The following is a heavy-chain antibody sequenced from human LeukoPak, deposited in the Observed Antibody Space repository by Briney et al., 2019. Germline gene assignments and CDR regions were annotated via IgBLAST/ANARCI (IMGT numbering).Heavy chain of an antibody. CDR3: ARDYPGDSSSWFDY. D-gene: IGHD6-13*01. V-gene: IGHV4-59*01. CDR1: GGSISSYY. Sequence: SETLSLTCTVSGGSISSYYWSWIQQPPGKGLEWIGYIYYSGSTNYNPSLKSRVTISVDTSKNQFSLKLSSVTAADTAVYYCARDYPGDSSSWFDYWGQGTLVTVSS. J-gene: IGHJ4*02. CDR2: IYYSGST.